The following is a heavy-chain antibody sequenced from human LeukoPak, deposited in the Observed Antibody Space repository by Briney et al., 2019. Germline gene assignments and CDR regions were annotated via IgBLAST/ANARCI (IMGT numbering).Heavy chain of an antibody. CDR2: ISSSSSYI. J-gene: IGHJ5*02. CDR1: GFTFSSYS. D-gene: IGHD3-10*01. CDR3: ARTWFGESHNWFDP. V-gene: IGHV3-21*04. Sequence: GGSLRLSCAASGFTFSSYSMNWVRQAPGKGLEWVSSISSSSSYIYYADSVKGRFTISRDNSKNTLYLQMNSLRAEDTAVYYCARTWFGESHNWFDPWGQGTLVTVSS.